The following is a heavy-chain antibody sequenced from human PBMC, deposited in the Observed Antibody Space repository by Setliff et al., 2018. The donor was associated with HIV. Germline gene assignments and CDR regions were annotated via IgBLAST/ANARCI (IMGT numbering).Heavy chain of an antibody. Sequence: PSETLSLTCAVSGYSLSSDYYWGWIRQPPGKGLEWIASIYHSGSTYYNPSLKSRVIISVDTSKNQFSLKLNSVTAADTAIYYCARVSPLTHYYYMDMWGKGTTVTVSS. J-gene: IGHJ6*03. CDR1: GYSLSSDYY. V-gene: IGHV4-38-2*01. CDR3: ARVSPLTHYYYMDM. CDR2: IYHSGST. D-gene: IGHD7-27*01.